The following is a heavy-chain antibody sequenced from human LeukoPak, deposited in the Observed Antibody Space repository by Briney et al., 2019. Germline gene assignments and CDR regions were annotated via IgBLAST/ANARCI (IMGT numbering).Heavy chain of an antibody. Sequence: ASVKVSCKASGGTFSSYAISWVRQAPGQGLEWMGRIIPMLGIANYAQKFQGRATITADKSTTTTYMELSSLRSEDTAVYYCARGDFRGYSYGYSGIDYWGQGTLVTVSS. D-gene: IGHD5-18*01. CDR3: ARGDFRGYSYGYSGIDY. J-gene: IGHJ4*02. CDR1: GGTFSSYA. V-gene: IGHV1-69*04. CDR2: IIPMLGIA.